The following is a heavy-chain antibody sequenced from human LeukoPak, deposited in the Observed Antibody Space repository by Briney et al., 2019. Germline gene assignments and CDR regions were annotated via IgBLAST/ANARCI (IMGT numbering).Heavy chain of an antibody. V-gene: IGHV3-43*02. CDR1: GFTFVDYA. CDR2: INGAGGSA. CDR3: TKDKYGGNGPAFDI. D-gene: IGHD5-12*01. Sequence: PGGSLRLSCAASGFTFVDYAMNWVRQDTGHDLEWLSLINGAGGSAYYSDSVKGQFTLYRDNRKNSLFLQMNSLRPDDSAFYYCTKDKYGGNGPAFDIWGQGTMVTVSS. J-gene: IGHJ3*02.